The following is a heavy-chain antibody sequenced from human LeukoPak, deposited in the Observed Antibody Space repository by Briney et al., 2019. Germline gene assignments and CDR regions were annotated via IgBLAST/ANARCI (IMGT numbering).Heavy chain of an antibody. CDR1: GFTFSSYG. CDR2: ISYDGSNK. J-gene: IGHJ4*02. V-gene: IGHV3-30*18. Sequence: GRSLRLSCAASGFTFSSYGMHWVRQAPGKGLEWVAVISYDGSNKYYADSVKGRFTISRDNSKNTLYLQMNSLRAEDTAVYYCAKGLTVAACFDYWGQGTLVTVSS. CDR3: AKGLTVAACFDY. D-gene: IGHD6-19*01.